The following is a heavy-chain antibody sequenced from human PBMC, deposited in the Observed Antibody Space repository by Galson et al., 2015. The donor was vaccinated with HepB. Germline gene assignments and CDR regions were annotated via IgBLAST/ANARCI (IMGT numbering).Heavy chain of an antibody. Sequence: SLRLSCAASGFTFSDYWMSWVRQAPGKGLEWVANINKDGSEKYYVDSVKGRFTISRDNAKNSLWLQMNGLRAEDTDVYYCARDRVVAGGGDWFDPWGQSTLVTVSS. CDR1: GFTFSDYW. V-gene: IGHV3-7*01. J-gene: IGHJ5*02. D-gene: IGHD6-13*01. CDR3: ARDRVVAGGGDWFDP. CDR2: INKDGSEK.